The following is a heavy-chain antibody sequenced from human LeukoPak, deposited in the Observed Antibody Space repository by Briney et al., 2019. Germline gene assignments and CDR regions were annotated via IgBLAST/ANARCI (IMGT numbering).Heavy chain of an antibody. Sequence: PVKVSCKPSGFTFTSSTMQWVRQARGQRLEWIGWIVVGSGDTMYAQTFQDRVTITRDMSTNTAYMELSSLRSEDTAMYYCAALLVRDGDYSYYFDYWGQGTLVTVSS. J-gene: IGHJ4*02. CDR1: GFTFTSST. D-gene: IGHD4-17*01. CDR2: IVVGSGDT. CDR3: AALLVRDGDYSYYFDY. V-gene: IGHV1-58*02.